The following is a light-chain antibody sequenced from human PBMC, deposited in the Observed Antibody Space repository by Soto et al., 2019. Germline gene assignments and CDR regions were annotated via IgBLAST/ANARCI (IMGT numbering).Light chain of an antibody. CDR1: QTISTW. Sequence: DIQLTQSPPTLSASVGDRVTITCLASQTISTWMAGYQQKPGKAPKLLVYDASALTRGVPSRFSGSRSGTKVTLTIASLQPDDFATYYCQQYETFSGTFGPGTKVDIK. V-gene: IGKV1-5*01. CDR2: DAS. J-gene: IGKJ1*01. CDR3: QQYETFSGT.